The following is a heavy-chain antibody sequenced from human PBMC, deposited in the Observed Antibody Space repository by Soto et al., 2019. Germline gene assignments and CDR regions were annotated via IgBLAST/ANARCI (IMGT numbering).Heavy chain of an antibody. D-gene: IGHD1-26*01. V-gene: IGHV3-23*01. Sequence: EVQLLESGGGLVQPGGSLRLSCAASGFTFSSYAMRWVRQAPVKGLEWVSAISGSGGSTYYADSVKGRFTISRDNSKNTLYLQMNSLRAEDTAVYYCERRGSGSYYAYWGQGTLVTVSS. J-gene: IGHJ4*02. CDR1: GFTFSSYA. CDR3: ERRGSGSYYAY. CDR2: ISGSGGST.